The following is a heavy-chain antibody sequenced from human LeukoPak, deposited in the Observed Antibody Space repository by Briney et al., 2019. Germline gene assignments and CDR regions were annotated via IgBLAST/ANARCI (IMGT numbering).Heavy chain of an antibody. V-gene: IGHV3-23*01. Sequence: GGSLRLFCAASGFTFSSYAMIWAREAPGKGVEWVSATGSTGVSTFYADSVKGRFTVSRDNSKNTLSLKMNSLRAEDTAVYYCAKDPGVVPAHYFDYWGQGILVTVSS. J-gene: IGHJ4*02. CDR2: TGSTGVST. D-gene: IGHD2-2*01. CDR1: GFTFSSYA. CDR3: AKDPGVVPAHYFDY.